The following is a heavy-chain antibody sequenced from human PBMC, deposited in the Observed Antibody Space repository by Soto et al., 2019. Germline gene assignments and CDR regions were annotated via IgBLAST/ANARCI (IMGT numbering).Heavy chain of an antibody. CDR1: GYTFTNYG. J-gene: IGHJ4*02. Sequence: QVQLVQSGAEVKKPGASVKVSCKASGYTFTNYGVSWVRQAPGQGLEWMGWINTYKGNTNYAQKFQGRVTMTTDTSTSTAYMGLRSLRSDDTAIYYCAKVQEKWSKFFDYWGQGTLVTVSS. D-gene: IGHD2-15*01. V-gene: IGHV1-18*01. CDR2: INTYKGNT. CDR3: AKVQEKWSKFFDY.